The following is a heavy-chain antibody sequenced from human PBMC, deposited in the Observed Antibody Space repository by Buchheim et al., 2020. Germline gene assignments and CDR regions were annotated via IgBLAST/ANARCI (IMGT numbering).Heavy chain of an antibody. CDR2: IYTSGST. V-gene: IGHV4-61*02. Sequence: QVQLQESGPGLVKPSQTLSLTCTVSGGSISSGSYYWSWIRQPAGKGLEWIGRIYTSGSTNYNPSLKSRVTISVDTSKNQFSLKLSSVTAADTAVYYCAREGHNWNALQPKYYYYYGMDVWGQGTT. CDR3: AREGHNWNALQPKYYYYYGMDV. CDR1: GGSISSGSYY. J-gene: IGHJ6*02. D-gene: IGHD1-20*01.